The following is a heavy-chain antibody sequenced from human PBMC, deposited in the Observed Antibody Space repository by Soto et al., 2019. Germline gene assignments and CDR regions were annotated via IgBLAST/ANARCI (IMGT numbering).Heavy chain of an antibody. Sequence: WIRQPPGKGLEWVSRITWNSDTIAYADSVKGRFTISRDNARSSLFLQMNSLRSEDTAIYYCVKETGSSSDSWGQGTQVTVSS. CDR3: VKETGSSSDS. D-gene: IGHD6-6*01. V-gene: IGHV3-9*01. J-gene: IGHJ4*02. CDR2: ITWNSDTI.